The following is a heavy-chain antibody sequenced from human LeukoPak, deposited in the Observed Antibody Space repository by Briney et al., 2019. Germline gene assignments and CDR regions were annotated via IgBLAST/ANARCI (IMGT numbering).Heavy chain of an antibody. CDR1: GGSISSYY. CDR2: IYYNGSP. Sequence: PAETLSLTCTVSGGSISSYYWSWIRQPPGKVLEWIGYIYYNGSPYYNPSLKSRVAISVDTSKNHFSLTLNAVTAADTAVYYCASYSGTYSAFEIWGQGTQVTVSS. D-gene: IGHD1-26*01. CDR3: ASYSGTYSAFEI. V-gene: IGHV4-59*12. J-gene: IGHJ3*02.